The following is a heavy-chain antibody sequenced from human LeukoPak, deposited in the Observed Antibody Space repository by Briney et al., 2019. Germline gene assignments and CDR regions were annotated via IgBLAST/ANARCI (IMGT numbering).Heavy chain of an antibody. CDR2: IRSKAYGGTT. CDR1: GFTFGDYA. Sequence: GESLRLSCTASGFTFGDYAMSWFRQAPGKGLEWVGFIRSKAYGGTTEYAASVKGRFTISRDDSKSIAYLQMNSLKTEDTAAYYCTRAYTQLGFDPWGQGTLVTVSS. V-gene: IGHV3-49*03. J-gene: IGHJ5*02. CDR3: TRAYTQLGFDP. D-gene: IGHD2-2*01.